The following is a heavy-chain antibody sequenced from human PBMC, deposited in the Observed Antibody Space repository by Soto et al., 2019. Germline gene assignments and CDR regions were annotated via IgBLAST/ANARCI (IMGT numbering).Heavy chain of an antibody. CDR3: ARDRTVVVPALFDY. CDR2: IKQDGSEK. J-gene: IGHJ4*02. V-gene: IGHV3-7*01. CDR1: GFTFSSYW. Sequence: EVQLVESGGGLVQPGGSLRLSCAASGFTFSSYWMSWVRQAPGKGLEWVANIKQDGSEKYYVDSVKGRFTISRDNAKNSLYLQMNSLRAEDTAVYYCARDRTVVVPALFDYWGQGTLVTVSS. D-gene: IGHD2-2*01.